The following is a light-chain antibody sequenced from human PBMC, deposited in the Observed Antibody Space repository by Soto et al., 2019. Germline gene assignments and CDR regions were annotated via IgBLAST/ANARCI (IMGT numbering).Light chain of an antibody. CDR3: QQLNSYPLT. CDR1: QSVSSSY. V-gene: IGKV3-20*01. Sequence: EIVLTQSPGTLSLSPWERASLSCRASQSVSSSYLAWYQQKPGQAPRLLIYGASSRATGIPDRFSGSGSGTEFTLTISSLQPEDFATYYCQQLNSYPLTFGGGTKVDIK. J-gene: IGKJ4*01. CDR2: GAS.